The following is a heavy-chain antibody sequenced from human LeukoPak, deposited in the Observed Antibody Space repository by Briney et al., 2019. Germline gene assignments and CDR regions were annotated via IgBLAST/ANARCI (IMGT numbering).Heavy chain of an antibody. J-gene: IGHJ4*02. D-gene: IGHD6-19*01. CDR3: VKDGMAVVGTAPLDY. Sequence: GGSLRLYCSASGFTFSSYAMEWVRQAPGKGLEYVSAISSSGDSTYYADSVKGGFTISRDNPKNTLYLQMNSLRPEDAAVYYCVKDGMAVVGTAPLDYWGQGILVTVSS. V-gene: IGHV3-64D*09. CDR2: ISSSGDST. CDR1: GFTFSSYA.